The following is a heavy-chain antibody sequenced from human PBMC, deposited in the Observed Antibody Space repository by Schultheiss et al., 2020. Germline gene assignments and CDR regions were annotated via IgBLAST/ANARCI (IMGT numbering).Heavy chain of an antibody. J-gene: IGHJ5*02. CDR2: ISGSGGDT. Sequence: GGSLRLSCAASGFSFRSYEMSWVRQAPGKGLEWVSAISGSGGDTYYADSVKGRFTISRDNSKNMLYLQVNSLRAEDTAVYYCARENGYTSSWPWGQGTLVTVSS. V-gene: IGHV3-23*01. CDR3: ARENGYTSSWP. D-gene: IGHD6-13*01. CDR1: GFSFRSYE.